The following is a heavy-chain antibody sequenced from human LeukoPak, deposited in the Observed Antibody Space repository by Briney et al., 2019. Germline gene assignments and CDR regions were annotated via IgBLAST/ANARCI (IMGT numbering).Heavy chain of an antibody. V-gene: IGHV1-69*13. CDR2: IIPIFGTA. CDR3: AIVDTAIGG. Sequence: GASVTVSCTASGGTFSSYAISWVRQAPGQGLEWMGGIIPIFGTANYAQKFQGRVTITADESTSTAYMELSSLRSEDTAVYYCAIVDTAIGGWGQGTLVTVSS. D-gene: IGHD5-18*01. J-gene: IGHJ4*02. CDR1: GGTFSSYA.